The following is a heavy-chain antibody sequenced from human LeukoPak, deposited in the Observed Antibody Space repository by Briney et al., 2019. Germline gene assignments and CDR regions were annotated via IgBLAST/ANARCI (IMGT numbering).Heavy chain of an antibody. V-gene: IGHV3-30*02. CDR2: IRYDGSNK. CDR1: GFTFSSYG. D-gene: IGHD6-13*01. CDR3: AKDWSSSSWPDY. J-gene: IGHJ4*02. Sequence: QSGGSLRLSCAASGFTFSSYGMHWVRQAPGKGLEWVAFIRYDGSNKYYADSVKGRFTISRDNSKNTLYLRMNSLRAEDTAVYYCAKDWSSSSWPDYWGQGTLVTVSS.